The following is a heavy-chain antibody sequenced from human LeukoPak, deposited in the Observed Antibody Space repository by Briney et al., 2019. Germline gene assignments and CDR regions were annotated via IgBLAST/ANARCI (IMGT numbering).Heavy chain of an antibody. V-gene: IGHV4-61*02. CDR3: AREKSVRGVNRRWDV. CDR1: GGSISSGSYY. D-gene: IGHD3-10*01. CDR2: IYTSGST. Sequence: SETLSLTCTVSGGSISSGSYYWSWIRQPAGKGLEWIGRIYTSGSTNYNPSLKSRVTISVDTSKNQFSLKLSSVTAADTAVYYCAREKSVRGVNRRWDVWGQGTTVTVSS. J-gene: IGHJ6*02.